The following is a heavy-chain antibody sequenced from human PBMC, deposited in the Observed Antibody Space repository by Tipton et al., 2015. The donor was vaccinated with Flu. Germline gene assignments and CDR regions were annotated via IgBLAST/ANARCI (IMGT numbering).Heavy chain of an antibody. Sequence: GLVKPSETLSLTCTVSGGSISSCYWSWIRQPPGKGLEWIGSSHHSGGTYYNPSLKSRVTISVDTPKSQFSLRLNSATAADTGVYYCARHRGTTATTLDWFDPWGQGTLVNVSS. CDR2: SHHSGGT. D-gene: IGHD4-17*01. CDR1: GGSISSCY. V-gene: IGHV4-59*08. J-gene: IGHJ5*02. CDR3: ARHRGTTATTLDWFDP.